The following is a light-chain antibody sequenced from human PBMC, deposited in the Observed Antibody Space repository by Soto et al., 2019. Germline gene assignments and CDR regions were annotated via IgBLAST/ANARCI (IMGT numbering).Light chain of an antibody. CDR1: SSDVGGYHY. CDR3: SSYTSSSTWV. CDR2: EVS. Sequence: QSALTQPASVSGSPGQSITISCTGTSSDVGGYHYVSWYQQHPGKAPKLMIDEVSNRPSGVSNRFSGSKSGNTASLTISGLQAEDEADYYCSSYTSSSTWVFGGGTKLTVL. V-gene: IGLV2-14*01. J-gene: IGLJ3*02.